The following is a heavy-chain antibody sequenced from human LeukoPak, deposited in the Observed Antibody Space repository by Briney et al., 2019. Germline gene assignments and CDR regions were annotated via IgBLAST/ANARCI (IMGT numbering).Heavy chain of an antibody. Sequence: SVKVSCKASGGTFSRYAISWVRQAPGQGLEWVGGIMPIFRTANYAQKFQGRVTVTTDESAGIVYMELSSLRSEDTAVYYCASGVHDSSGALGDWGQGTLVTVSS. D-gene: IGHD3-22*01. CDR3: ASGVHDSSGALGD. CDR2: IMPIFRTA. J-gene: IGHJ4*02. CDR1: GGTFSRYA. V-gene: IGHV1-69*05.